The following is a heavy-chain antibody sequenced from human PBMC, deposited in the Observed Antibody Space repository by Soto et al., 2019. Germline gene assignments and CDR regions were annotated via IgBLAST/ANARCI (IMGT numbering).Heavy chain of an antibody. CDR1: GFTFRDYY. V-gene: IGHV3-11*06. CDR2: IDSSTKYT. CDR3: ARGFPLWFDP. Sequence: QVQLVESGGGLVRPGGSLRLSCEASGFTFRDYYMTWFRQAPGKGLEWLSYIDSSTKYTNYADSVKGRFTISRDNAKNSLYLQMNSLRADDTAVYYCARGFPLWFDPWGQGTLVTVSS. J-gene: IGHJ5*02. D-gene: IGHD3-16*02.